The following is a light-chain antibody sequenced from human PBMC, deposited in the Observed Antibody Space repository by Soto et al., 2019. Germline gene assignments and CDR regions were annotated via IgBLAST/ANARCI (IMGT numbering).Light chain of an antibody. Sequence: EIVMTQSPATLSVSPGERATLSCRASQSVSSNLAWYQQKPGQAPRLLIYGASTRATDIPARFSGSGSGTEFTLTISSLQSEDFAVYYCQQYNSWRTFGQGTKVEIK. CDR2: GAS. CDR1: QSVSSN. CDR3: QQYNSWRT. V-gene: IGKV3-15*01. J-gene: IGKJ1*01.